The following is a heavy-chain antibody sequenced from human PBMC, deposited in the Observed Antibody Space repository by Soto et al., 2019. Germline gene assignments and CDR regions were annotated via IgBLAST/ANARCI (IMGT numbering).Heavy chain of an antibody. Sequence: VPLMESGRGLVQPGGSLRLSCAASGLRFSDSWMSWIRQAPGRALEWVAHINQDGSQRFYVDSAKGRFTISRDNAKTSVYLQMNSLRAEDTAVYYCVSWADAADEDYFHHWGQGTLVTVSS. V-gene: IGHV3-7*03. J-gene: IGHJ1*01. CDR3: VSWADAADEDYFHH. CDR2: INQDGSQR. D-gene: IGHD3-16*01. CDR1: GLRFSDSW.